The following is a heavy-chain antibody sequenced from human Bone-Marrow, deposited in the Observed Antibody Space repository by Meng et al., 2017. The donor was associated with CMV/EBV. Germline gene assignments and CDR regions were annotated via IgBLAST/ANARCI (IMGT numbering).Heavy chain of an antibody. V-gene: IGHV4-39*07. D-gene: IGHD3-3*01. Sequence: SGTLSLTCTVSGGSISSSSYYWGWIRQPPGKGQEWIGSSYYSGSTYYNPSLKSRVTISVDTSKNQFSLKLSSVTAADTAVYYCARNTLYYDFWSGYYDYYGMDVWGQGTTVTVSS. CDR2: SYYSGST. CDR1: GGSISSSSYY. CDR3: ARNTLYYDFWSGYYDYYGMDV. J-gene: IGHJ6*02.